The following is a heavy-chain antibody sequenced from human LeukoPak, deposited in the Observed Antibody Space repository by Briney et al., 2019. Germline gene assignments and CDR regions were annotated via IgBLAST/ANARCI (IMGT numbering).Heavy chain of an antibody. Sequence: SETLSLTCTVSGGSISSYYWSWIRQPPGKGLEWIGYIYYSGSTNYNPSLKSRVTISVDTSKNQFSLKLSSVTAADTAVYYCARDPYYYDSSGYCPYFDYWGQGTLVTVSS. CDR3: ARDPYYYDSSGYCPYFDY. J-gene: IGHJ4*02. V-gene: IGHV4-59*01. CDR2: IYYSGST. CDR1: GGSISSYY. D-gene: IGHD3-22*01.